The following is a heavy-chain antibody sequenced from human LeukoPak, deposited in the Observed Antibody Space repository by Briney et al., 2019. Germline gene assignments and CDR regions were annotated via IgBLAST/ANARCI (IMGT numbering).Heavy chain of an antibody. CDR2: IYPGDSDT. CDR1: GYSFTSYW. V-gene: IGHV5-51*01. J-gene: IGHJ4*02. D-gene: IGHD3-10*01. CDR3: ARRIYYGSGSYKYYFDY. Sequence: GESLKISCKGSGYSFTSYWIGWVRRMPGKGLEWMGIIYPGDSDTRYSPSFQGQVTISADKSISTAYLQWSSLKASDTAMYYCARRIYYGSGSYKYYFDYWGQGTLVTVSS.